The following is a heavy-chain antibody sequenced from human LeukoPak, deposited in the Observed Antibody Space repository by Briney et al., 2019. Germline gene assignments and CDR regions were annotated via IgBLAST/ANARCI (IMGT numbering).Heavy chain of an antibody. CDR1: GYTFTSYY. V-gene: IGHV1-46*01. Sequence: ASVKVSCKASGYTFTSYYMHWVRQAPGQGLEWMGIINPSGGSTSYAQKFQGRVTMTRDMSTSTDYLELSSLRSEDTAIYYCAIPITMVRGVIIAPDYYYMDVWGKGTTVTVSS. J-gene: IGHJ6*03. CDR2: INPSGGST. D-gene: IGHD3-10*01. CDR3: AIPITMVRGVIIAPDYYYMDV.